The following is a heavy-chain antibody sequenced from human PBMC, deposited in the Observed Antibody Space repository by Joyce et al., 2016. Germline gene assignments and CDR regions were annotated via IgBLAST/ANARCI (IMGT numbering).Heavy chain of an antibody. CDR2: VSSGSSYT. J-gene: IGHJ2*01. Sequence: EVQLVDSGGGLVKPGGSLRLSCKASEFSFSSDSRNWVRQGPGKGLEGVSSVSSGSSYTFYADSVRGRFTISRDNAKDTLYLQMNSLRVEDTAVYYCARDQSGSYGHWYFDLWGRGTLVTVSS. D-gene: IGHD1-26*01. V-gene: IGHV3-21*01. CDR1: EFSFSSDS. CDR3: ARDQSGSYGHWYFDL.